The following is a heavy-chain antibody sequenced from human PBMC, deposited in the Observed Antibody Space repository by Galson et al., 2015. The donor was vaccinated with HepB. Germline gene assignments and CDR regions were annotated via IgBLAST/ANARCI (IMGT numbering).Heavy chain of an antibody. CDR3: ASYSDTSGHPVDY. J-gene: IGHJ4*02. V-gene: IGHV3-48*02. CDR2: ISSGGGTI. D-gene: IGHD3-22*01. Sequence: SLRLSCAASGITFSTHSMNWVRQAPGKGLEWVSYISSGGGTIFYADSVKGRFTISRDNDKNSLYLQMSSLRDEDTAVYYRASYSDTSGHPVDYWGQGTLVTVSS. CDR1: GITFSTHS.